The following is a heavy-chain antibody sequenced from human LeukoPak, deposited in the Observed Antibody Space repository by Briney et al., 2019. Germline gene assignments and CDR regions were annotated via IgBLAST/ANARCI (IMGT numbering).Heavy chain of an antibody. D-gene: IGHD3-10*01. J-gene: IGHJ4*02. CDR2: IYYSGST. CDR3: ARLVTMVRGVQTNFDY. Sequence: SETLSLTCTVSGGSISSYYWSWIRQPPGKGLEWIGYIYYSGSTNYNPSLKSRVTISVDTSKNQFSLKLSSVTAADTAVYYCARLVTMVRGVQTNFDYWGQGTLVTVSS. CDR1: GGSISSYY. V-gene: IGHV4-59*12.